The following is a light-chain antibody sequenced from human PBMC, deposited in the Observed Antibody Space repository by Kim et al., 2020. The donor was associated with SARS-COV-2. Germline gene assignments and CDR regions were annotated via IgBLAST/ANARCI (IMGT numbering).Light chain of an antibody. CDR3: QTWGTGTVV. V-gene: IGLV4-69*01. J-gene: IGLJ2*01. Sequence: ASVKLTCTLSSGHSSYAIAWHQQQPEKGPRYLMKLNSDGSHSKGDGIPDRFSGSSYGAERYLTISSLQSEDEADYYCQTWGTGTVVFGGGTQLTVL. CDR1: SGHSSYA. CDR2: LNSDGSH.